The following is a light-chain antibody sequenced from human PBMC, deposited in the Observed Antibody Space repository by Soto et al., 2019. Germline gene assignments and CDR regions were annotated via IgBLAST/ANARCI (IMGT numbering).Light chain of an antibody. Sequence: DIQMTQSPSSLAASVGDRVTITCRASQDLTGYLNWYQQKPGKAPKLLIYDTTTLEEGVPSRFSGSGSGTEFTLTISSLQPDDVATYYCQQYNSYSSTFGQGTKVDIK. V-gene: IGKV1-5*01. CDR1: QDLTGY. CDR2: DTT. CDR3: QQYNSYSST. J-gene: IGKJ1*01.